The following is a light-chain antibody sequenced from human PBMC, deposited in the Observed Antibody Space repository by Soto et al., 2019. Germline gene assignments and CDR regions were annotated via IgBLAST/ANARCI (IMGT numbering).Light chain of an antibody. J-gene: IGKJ5*01. CDR2: GAS. Sequence: EIVMTQSPATLSVSPGERATLSCRASESVGSNLAWYQQTPGQAPRLLIHGASKRATGIPARFSGSGSGTDFTLTISSLEPEDFAVYYCQQRSKWPITFGQGTRLEIK. CDR1: ESVGSN. V-gene: IGKV3-11*01. CDR3: QQRSKWPIT.